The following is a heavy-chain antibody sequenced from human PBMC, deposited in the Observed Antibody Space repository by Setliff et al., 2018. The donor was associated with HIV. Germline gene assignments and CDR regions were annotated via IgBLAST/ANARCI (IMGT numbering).Heavy chain of an antibody. J-gene: IGHJ5*02. Sequence: LRLSCAASGFTFSSYSMNWVRQAPGKGLEWVSSISSSSSYIYYADSVKGRFTISRDNAKNSLYLQMNSLRAEDTAVYYCAREYKRYNFWSGSGFGRLWFDPWGQGTLVTVSS. CDR2: ISSSSSYI. D-gene: IGHD3-3*01. V-gene: IGHV3-21*01. CDR3: AREYKRYNFWSGSGFGRLWFDP. CDR1: GFTFSSYS.